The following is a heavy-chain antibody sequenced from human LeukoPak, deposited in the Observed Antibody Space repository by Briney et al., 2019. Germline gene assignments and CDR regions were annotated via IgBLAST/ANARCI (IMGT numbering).Heavy chain of an antibody. V-gene: IGHV1-2*02. J-gene: IGHJ4*02. CDR3: ARDGEVRGVNNPDY. CDR2: INPNSGGT. D-gene: IGHD3-10*01. CDR1: GYTFTGYY. Sequence: ASVKVSCKASGYTFTGYYMHWVRQAPGQGLEWMGWINPNSGGTNYAQKLQGRVTMTTDTSTSTAYMELRSLRSDDTAVYYCARDGEVRGVNNPDYWGQGTLVTVSS.